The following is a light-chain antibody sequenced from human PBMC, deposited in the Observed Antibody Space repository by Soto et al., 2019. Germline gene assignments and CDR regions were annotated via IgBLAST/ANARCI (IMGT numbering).Light chain of an antibody. Sequence: DIQMTQSPSSLSASVGDRVTITCRPSQIISTYLNWYQQRAGLAPRIXIYAASSLHSGVPPRFSGSGSGTDFTLTISSLQPEDFATYFCQQTYSAPPTFGQGTKVDIK. J-gene: IGKJ1*01. V-gene: IGKV1-39*01. CDR1: QIISTY. CDR3: QQTYSAPPT. CDR2: AAS.